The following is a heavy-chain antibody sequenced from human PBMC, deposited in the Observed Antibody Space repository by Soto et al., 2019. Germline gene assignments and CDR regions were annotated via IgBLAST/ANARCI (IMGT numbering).Heavy chain of an antibody. D-gene: IGHD1-26*01. V-gene: IGHV4-31*03. CDR3: ARGATRTTYYFDY. Sequence: SETLSLTCTVSDGSIRRSAFYWSWIRQHPGKGLEWIGYIYYSGSTYYNPSLKSRVTISVDTSKNQFSLKLSSVTAADTAVYYCARGATRTTYYFDYWGQGTLVTVSS. CDR2: IYYSGST. CDR1: DGSIRRSAFY. J-gene: IGHJ4*02.